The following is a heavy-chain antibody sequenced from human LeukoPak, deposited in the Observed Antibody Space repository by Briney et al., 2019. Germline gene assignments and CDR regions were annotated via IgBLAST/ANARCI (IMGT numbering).Heavy chain of an antibody. CDR1: GFTFSSYW. V-gene: IGHV3-74*01. J-gene: IGHJ4*02. D-gene: IGHD3-22*01. CDR2: INSDGSST. CDR3: ARGVVPAADDSSGYHPYYFDY. Sequence: GGSLRLSCAASGFTFSSYWMQWVRQAPGKGLVWVSRINSDGSSTSYADSVKGRFTISRDNAKNTLYLQMNSLRAEDTAVYYCARGVVPAADDSSGYHPYYFDYWGQGTLVTVSS.